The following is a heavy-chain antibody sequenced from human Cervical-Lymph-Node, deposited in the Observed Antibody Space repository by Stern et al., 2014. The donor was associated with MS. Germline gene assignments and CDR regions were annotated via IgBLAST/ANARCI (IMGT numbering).Heavy chain of an antibody. CDR2: IYPYDSDT. Sequence: VQLVQSGAEVKKPGESLKISCKLSGYSFTIYYIAWVRQMPGKGLDWMGFIYPYDSDTTYSPSFQGQVTISADKSTTTAYLQWSSLRASDTAMYYCARHVQGFDYWGQGTLVTVSS. CDR3: ARHVQGFDY. V-gene: IGHV5-51*01. J-gene: IGHJ4*02. CDR1: GYSFTIYY.